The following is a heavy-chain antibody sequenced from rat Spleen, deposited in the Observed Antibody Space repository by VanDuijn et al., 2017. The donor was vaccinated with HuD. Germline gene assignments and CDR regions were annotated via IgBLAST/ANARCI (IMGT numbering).Heavy chain of an antibody. CDR3: AREGNYGDYFDY. CDR2: ISYDDSRT. V-gene: IGHV5-7*01. CDR1: GFTFSDYY. D-gene: IGHD1-11*01. Sequence: EVQLVESGGGLVQPGRSLKLSCAASGFTFSDYYMAWVRQAPTKGLEWVATISYDDSRTYYRDSVKGRFTISRDNAENTVYLQMNSLRSEDTATYYCAREGNYGDYFDYWGQGVMVTVSS. J-gene: IGHJ2*01.